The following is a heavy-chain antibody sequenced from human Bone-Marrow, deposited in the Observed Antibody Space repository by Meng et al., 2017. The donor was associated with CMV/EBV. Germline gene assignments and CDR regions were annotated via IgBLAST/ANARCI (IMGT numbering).Heavy chain of an antibody. Sequence: GGSLRLSCAASGFTFSSYWMHWVRQAPGKGLVWVSRINSDGSSTSYADSVKGRFTISRDNAKNSLYLQMNSLRAEDTAVYYCARDWKNWGTDFDYWGQGTLVTVSS. V-gene: IGHV3-74*01. CDR2: INSDGSST. J-gene: IGHJ4*02. D-gene: IGHD7-27*01. CDR1: GFTFSSYW. CDR3: ARDWKNWGTDFDY.